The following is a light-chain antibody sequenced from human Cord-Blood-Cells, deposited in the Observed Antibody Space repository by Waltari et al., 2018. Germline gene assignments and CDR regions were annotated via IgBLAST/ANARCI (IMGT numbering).Light chain of an antibody. J-gene: IGKJ4*01. CDR3: QQSYSTPLT. Sequence: DIQMTQSPSSLSASVGDRVTITCRASQSISSYLNWYQQKPGKAPKLQIYAASSLQSGVPSRLSGSGSGTDFTLTISSLQPDDFATYYCQQSYSTPLTFGGGTKVEIK. CDR2: AAS. CDR1: QSISSY. V-gene: IGKV1-39*01.